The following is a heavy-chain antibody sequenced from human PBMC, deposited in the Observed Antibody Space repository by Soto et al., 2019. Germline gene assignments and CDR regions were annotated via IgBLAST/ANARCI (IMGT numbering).Heavy chain of an antibody. Sequence: QVQLQESGPGLVKPSQTLSLTCTVSGGSISSGGYYWSWIRQHPGKGLEWIGYIYYSGSTYYNPSLKRRVTISVDSSKNPFSRKLSSVTAAATAVYYCARVGYCISTSCSTSFDPWGQGTLVTVSS. J-gene: IGHJ5*02. D-gene: IGHD2-2*02. CDR3: ARVGYCISTSCSTSFDP. V-gene: IGHV4-31*03. CDR2: IYYSGST. CDR1: GGSISSGGYY.